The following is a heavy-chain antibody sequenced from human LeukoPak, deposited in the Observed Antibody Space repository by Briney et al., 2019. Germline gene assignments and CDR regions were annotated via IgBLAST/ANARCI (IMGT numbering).Heavy chain of an antibody. D-gene: IGHD2-2*01. CDR2: INHSGST. CDR3: AREAVVVPAASLLNYYYYGMDV. CDR1: GGSFSGYY. J-gene: IGHJ6*02. V-gene: IGHV4-34*01. Sequence: PSETLSLTCAVYGGSFSGYYWSWIRQPPGKGLEWIGEINHSGSTNYNPSLKSRVTISVDTSKNQFSLKLSSVTAADTAVYYCAREAVVVPAASLLNYYYYGMDVWGQGTTVTVSS.